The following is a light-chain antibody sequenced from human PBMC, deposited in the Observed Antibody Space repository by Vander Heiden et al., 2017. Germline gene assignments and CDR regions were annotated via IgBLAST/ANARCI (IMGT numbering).Light chain of an antibody. Sequence: DIQMTQSPSSLSASLGDRVTITCRASQSIRTSLNWYQQRPGEAPKFLIYGAYTLQGGVPSRFSGSESGTDFNFTIDRLQPEDSATYYCQQSDNSPYTFGQGTKMQI. CDR2: GAY. J-gene: IGKJ2*01. CDR1: QSIRTS. CDR3: QQSDNSPYT. V-gene: IGKV1-39*01.